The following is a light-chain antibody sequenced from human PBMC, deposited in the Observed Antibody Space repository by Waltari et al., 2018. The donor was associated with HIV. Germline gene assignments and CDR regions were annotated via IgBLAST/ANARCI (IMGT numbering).Light chain of an antibody. J-gene: IGLJ1*01. CDR1: SPNIGAGYD. V-gene: IGLV1-40*01. CDR2: GNS. Sequence: QSVLTQPPSVSGAPGQRVTISCTGSSPNIGAGYDVHWYQQLPGTAPKLLIYGNSNRPSGVPDRFSGSKSGTSASLAITGLQAEDEADYYCQSYDSSLIYVFGTGTKVTVL. CDR3: QSYDSSLIYV.